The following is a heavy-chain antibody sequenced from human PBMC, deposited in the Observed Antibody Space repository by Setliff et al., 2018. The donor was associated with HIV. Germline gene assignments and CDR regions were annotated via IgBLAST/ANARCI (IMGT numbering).Heavy chain of an antibody. CDR1: GDSITSGGYY. J-gene: IGHJ3*02. CDR3: ARGGGVRDAFDI. D-gene: IGHD3-16*01. CDR2: ISSSGST. V-gene: IGHV4-31*11. Sequence: PSETLSLTCVVSGDSITSGGYYWTWIRQSPGKGLDWIGSISSSGSTYYKASLKSRVAISTDTSENQLSLRLNSVTAADTALYYCARGGGVRDAFDIWGQGTLVTV.